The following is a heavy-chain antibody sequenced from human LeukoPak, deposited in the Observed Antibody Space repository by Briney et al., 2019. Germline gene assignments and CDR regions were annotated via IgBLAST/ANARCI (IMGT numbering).Heavy chain of an antibody. Sequence: PGGSLRLSCAASGFTFSSYGMHWVRQAPGKGLEWVAFIQYDGGNKYSADSVKGRFTISRDNSKNTLYLQMNSLGAEDTAVYYCAKDLGPWAVAGMAHSFDYWGQGTLVTVSS. V-gene: IGHV3-30*02. D-gene: IGHD6-19*01. CDR1: GFTFSSYG. J-gene: IGHJ4*02. CDR3: AKDLGPWAVAGMAHSFDY. CDR2: IQYDGGNK.